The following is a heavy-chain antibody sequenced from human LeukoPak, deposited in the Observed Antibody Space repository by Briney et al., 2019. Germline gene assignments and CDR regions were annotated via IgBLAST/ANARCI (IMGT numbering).Heavy chain of an antibody. CDR2: IYYSGST. V-gene: IGHV4-59*01. J-gene: IGHJ4*02. Sequence: PSETLSLTCTVSGSISSYYWSWIRPPPGKGLEWIGYIYYSGSTNYNPSLKSRVTISVDTSKNQFSLKLSSVTAADTAVYYCARRRGIWGSGNFDYWGQGTLVTVSS. CDR3: ARRRGIWGSGNFDY. CDR1: GSISSYY. D-gene: IGHD3-10*01.